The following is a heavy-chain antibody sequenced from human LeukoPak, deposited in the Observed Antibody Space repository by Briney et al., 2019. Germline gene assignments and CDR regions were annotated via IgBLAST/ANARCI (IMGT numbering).Heavy chain of an antibody. D-gene: IGHD6-19*01. CDR1: GASISNARYY. J-gene: IGHJ4*02. CDR2: IYYSGST. CDR3: ARHYTPYTSGWNVGLDY. Sequence: SETLSLTCAVSGASISNARYYWGWVRQPPGKGLEWIGSIYYSGSTYYNPSLKSRVTIYVDTSKRQFSLKVSAVTAADTAVYYCARHYTPYTSGWNVGLDYWGQGTLVIASS. V-gene: IGHV4-39*01.